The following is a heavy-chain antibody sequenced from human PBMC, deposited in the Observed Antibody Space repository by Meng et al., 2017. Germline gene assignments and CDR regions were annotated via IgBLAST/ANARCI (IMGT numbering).Heavy chain of an antibody. V-gene: IGHV4-4*02. CDR1: GGSISSSNW. Sequence: QGQRQGSGPGLVRPSGTLSLPVAVSGGSISSSNWWSWVRQPPGKGLEWIGEIYHSGSTNYNPSLKSRVTISVDKSKNQFSLKLSSVTAADTAVYYCARAGVGYYDSSGPYSYWGQGTLVTVSS. CDR3: ARAGVGYYDSSGPYSY. D-gene: IGHD3-22*01. CDR2: IYHSGST. J-gene: IGHJ4*02.